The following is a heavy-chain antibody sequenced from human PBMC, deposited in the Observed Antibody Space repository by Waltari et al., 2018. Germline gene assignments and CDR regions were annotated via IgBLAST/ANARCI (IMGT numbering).Heavy chain of an antibody. D-gene: IGHD4-17*01. CDR1: GYSISSGYY. V-gene: IGHV4-38-2*01. J-gene: IGHJ5*02. CDR3: ARGIGDYGDSYNWFDP. Sequence: QVQLQESGPGLVKPSETLSLTCAVSGYSISSGYYWGWIRQPPGKGLEWIGSIYHSGSTYYNPSLKSRVTISVDTSKNQFSLKLSSVTAADTAVYYCARGIGDYGDSYNWFDPWGQGTLVTVSS. CDR2: IYHSGST.